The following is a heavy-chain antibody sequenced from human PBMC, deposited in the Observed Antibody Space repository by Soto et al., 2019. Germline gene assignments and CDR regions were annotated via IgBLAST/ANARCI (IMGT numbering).Heavy chain of an antibody. D-gene: IGHD6-13*01. CDR2: IDPSQSYF. CDR1: GYSLTTHW. V-gene: IGHV5-10-1*01. J-gene: IGHJ4*02. CDR3: AGLRSSWFGDGRLDS. Sequence: VDALKIPGEGSGYSLTTHWINWVRHVPGKGLERMGRIDPSQSYFTYNPSFQGHVTILADKSTSNAYLQWNSLEASDTAIYYCAGLRSSWFGDGRLDSWGPGTLVTVS.